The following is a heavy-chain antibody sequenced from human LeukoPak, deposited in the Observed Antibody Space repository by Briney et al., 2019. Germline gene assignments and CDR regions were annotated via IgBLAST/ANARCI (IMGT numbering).Heavy chain of an antibody. D-gene: IGHD6-19*01. Sequence: GGSLRLSCAASGFTFSNYGTHWVRQAPGKGLEWVSGISGSGDSDSTYYADSVKGRFTISRDNSRNTLYLQMSSLRAEDTAVYYCAKADSSGWYESNWFDPWGQGTLVTVSS. CDR1: GFTFSNYG. CDR2: ISGSGDSDST. V-gene: IGHV3-23*01. CDR3: AKADSSGWYESNWFDP. J-gene: IGHJ5*02.